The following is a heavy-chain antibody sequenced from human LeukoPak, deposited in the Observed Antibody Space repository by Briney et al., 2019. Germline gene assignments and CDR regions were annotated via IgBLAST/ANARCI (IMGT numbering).Heavy chain of an antibody. D-gene: IGHD3-10*01. CDR3: ARDWLRGRYGMDV. V-gene: IGHV3-66*01. CDR2: IYSGGST. Sequence: GGSLRLSCAASGFTVSSNYMSWVRQAPGRGLEWVSVIYSGGSTYYADSVKGRFTISRDNSKNTLYLQMNSLRAEDTAVYYCARDWLRGRYGMDVWGQGTTVTVSS. CDR1: GFTVSSNY. J-gene: IGHJ6*02.